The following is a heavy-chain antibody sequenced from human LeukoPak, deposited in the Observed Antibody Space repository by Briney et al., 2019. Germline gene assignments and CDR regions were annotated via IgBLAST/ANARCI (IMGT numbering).Heavy chain of an antibody. CDR1: GCTFSSSW. V-gene: IGHV3-7*03. J-gene: IGHJ3*02. CDR2: TKKDGREK. CDR3: ARDPSDSGGYGAFDI. Sequence: GGSLRLSCVASGCTFSSSWMTWVRRAPGKVREWGANTKKDGREKRYVDSVKGRFTISRDNAKNSLYLQMDSLRAEDTAVYYCARDPSDSGGYGAFDIWGQGTVVSVSS. D-gene: IGHD3-22*01.